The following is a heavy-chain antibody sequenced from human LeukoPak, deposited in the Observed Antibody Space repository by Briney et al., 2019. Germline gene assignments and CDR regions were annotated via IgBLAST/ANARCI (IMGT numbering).Heavy chain of an antibody. J-gene: IGHJ4*02. D-gene: IGHD3-3*01. CDR1: GGTFRSYA. V-gene: IGHV1-69*13. Sequence: ASVKVSCKASGGTFRSYAFSWVRQAPGQGLEWVGGIIPIFGTANYAQRFQGRVTISSDESTSTVYMELSSLRSEDTAVYYCARDGYGDFWSGYYTHWGQGTLVTVSS. CDR3: ARDGYGDFWSGYYTH. CDR2: IIPIFGTA.